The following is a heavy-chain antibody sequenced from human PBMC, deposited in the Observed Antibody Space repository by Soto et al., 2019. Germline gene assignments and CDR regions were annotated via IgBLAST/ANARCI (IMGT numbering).Heavy chain of an antibody. Sequence: KQSQTLSLTCAISGDSVSSNSAAWNWIRQSPSRGLEWLGRTYYRSKWYNDYAVSVKSRITINPDTSKNQFSLQLNSVTPEDTAVYYCAREGYCSGGSCYAFDYWGQGTLVTVSS. V-gene: IGHV6-1*01. J-gene: IGHJ4*02. D-gene: IGHD2-15*01. CDR3: AREGYCSGGSCYAFDY. CDR2: TYYRSKWYN. CDR1: GDSVSSNSAA.